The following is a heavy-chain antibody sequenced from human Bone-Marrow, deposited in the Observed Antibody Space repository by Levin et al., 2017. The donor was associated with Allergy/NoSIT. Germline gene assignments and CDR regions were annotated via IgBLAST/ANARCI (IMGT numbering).Heavy chain of an antibody. CDR2: ISGSGGKT. Sequence: LSLTCAASGFTFSSYAMTWVRQAPGKGLEWVSGISGSGGKTYYADSVKGRFTISRDNSKNTLYLQMNSLRVEDTAVYYCAKVADYDILTGYYSEHFHHWGQGTLVTVSS. J-gene: IGHJ1*01. D-gene: IGHD3-9*01. CDR1: GFTFSSYA. V-gene: IGHV3-23*01. CDR3: AKVADYDILTGYYSEHFHH.